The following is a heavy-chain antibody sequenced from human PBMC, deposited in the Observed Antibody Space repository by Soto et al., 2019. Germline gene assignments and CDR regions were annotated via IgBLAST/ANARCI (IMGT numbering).Heavy chain of an antibody. CDR1: GFTFSSYG. Sequence: GGSLRLSCAASGFTFSSYGMHWVRQAPGKGLEWVAVIWYDGSNKYYADSVKGRFTISRDNSKNTLYLQMNSLRAEDTAVYYCAKDAHINLPPIRGQGPLVTVSA. V-gene: IGHV3-33*06. CDR3: AKDAHINLPPI. J-gene: IGHJ4*02. CDR2: IWYDGSNK.